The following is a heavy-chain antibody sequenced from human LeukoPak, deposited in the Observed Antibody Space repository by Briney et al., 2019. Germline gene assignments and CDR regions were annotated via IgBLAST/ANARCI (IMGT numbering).Heavy chain of an antibody. J-gene: IGHJ6*02. Sequence: GRSLRLSCAASGFTFSSYWMSWVRQAPGKGLEWVANIKQDGSEKYYVDSVKGRFTISRDNAKNSLYLQMNSLRAEDTAVYYCARSTRDYSSGWFIYHYYYGMDVWGQGTTVTVSS. CDR3: ARSTRDYSSGWFIYHYYYGMDV. CDR1: GFTFSSYW. D-gene: IGHD6-19*01. V-gene: IGHV3-7*01. CDR2: IKQDGSEK.